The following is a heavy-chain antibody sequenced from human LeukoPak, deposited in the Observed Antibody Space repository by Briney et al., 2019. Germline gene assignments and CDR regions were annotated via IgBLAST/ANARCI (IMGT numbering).Heavy chain of an antibody. Sequence: ASVKVSCKASRYTFTGYYMNWVRHAPGQGLEWMGWINPNSGGTNYAQKFQGRVTMTRDTSLSTAYMELSRLRSDDTAVYYCATLYSSGCYSLDFVYWGQGTLVTVSS. CDR3: ATLYSSGCYSLDFVY. CDR2: INPNSGGT. J-gene: IGHJ4*02. CDR1: RYTFTGYY. V-gene: IGHV1-2*02. D-gene: IGHD6-19*01.